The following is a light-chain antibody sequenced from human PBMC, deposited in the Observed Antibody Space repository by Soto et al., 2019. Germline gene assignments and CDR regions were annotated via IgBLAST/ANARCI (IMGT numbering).Light chain of an antibody. CDR2: GAS. CDR3: QQYGSSPPWT. Sequence: DTVLTQSPGTLSLSPGERATLSCRASQSVSSSYLAWYQQKPGQAPRLLIYGASSRATGIPDRFSGSGSGTDFTLTISRLEPEDFAVYYCQQYGSSPPWTFGQGTQVEIK. J-gene: IGKJ1*01. V-gene: IGKV3-20*01. CDR1: QSVSSSY.